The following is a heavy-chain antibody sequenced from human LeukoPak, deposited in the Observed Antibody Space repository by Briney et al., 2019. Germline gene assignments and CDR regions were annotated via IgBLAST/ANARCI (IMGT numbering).Heavy chain of an antibody. Sequence: ASVTVSCTTSGYTFTGYYMHWVRQAPGQGLEWMGWMRWNNPSSGGTNYAQRFQCRVTMTRDTSISTAYMELYRLTSDDTAVYYCARSGYYYGLDVWGQGTTVTVSS. J-gene: IGHJ6*02. V-gene: IGHV1-2*02. D-gene: IGHD1-26*01. CDR1: GYTFTGYY. CDR2: MRWNNPSSGGT. CDR3: ARSGYYYGLDV.